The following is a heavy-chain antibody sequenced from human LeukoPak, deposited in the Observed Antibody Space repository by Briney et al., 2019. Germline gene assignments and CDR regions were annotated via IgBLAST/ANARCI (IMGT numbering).Heavy chain of an antibody. Sequence: GGSLRLSCAVSGVTLSTTPMSWCLHPPGKGREWWLGMSGSGGSTYYADSVKGRFTISRDNSKNTLYLQMNTLRAEDTAVYYCAKDSLPSYGGYFDFWGQGTLVTVSS. V-gene: IGHV3-23*01. CDR3: AKDSLPSYGGYFDF. CDR2: MSGSGGST. D-gene: IGHD3-16*01. J-gene: IGHJ4*02. CDR1: GVTLSTTP.